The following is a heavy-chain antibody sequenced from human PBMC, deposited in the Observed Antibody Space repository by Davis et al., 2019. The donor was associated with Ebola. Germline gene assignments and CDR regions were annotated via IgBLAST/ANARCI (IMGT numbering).Heavy chain of an antibody. CDR2: IYPRDSDT. CDR3: ARPGRSSGWTYYFDY. J-gene: IGHJ4*02. CDR1: GYDFSNYW. D-gene: IGHD6-19*01. V-gene: IGHV5-51*01. Sequence: GESPKISCQASGYDFSNYWIGWVRQMPGKGLEWMGIIYPRDSDTRYSPSFQGQVTLSADKSISTAYLQWSSLKASDTAMYYCARPGRSSGWTYYFDYWGQGTLVTVSS.